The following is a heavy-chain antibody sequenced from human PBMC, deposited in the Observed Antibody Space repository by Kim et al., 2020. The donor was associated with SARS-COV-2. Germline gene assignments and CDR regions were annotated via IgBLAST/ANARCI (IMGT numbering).Heavy chain of an antibody. Sequence: SETLSLTCTVSGGSISSYYWSWIRQPPGKGLEWIGYIYYSGSTNYNPSLKSRVTISVDTSKNQFSLKLSSVTAADTAVYYCARAGPYDFWSGYSGSYYYYGMDVWGQGTTVTVSS. CDR3: ARAGPYDFWSGYSGSYYYYGMDV. D-gene: IGHD3-3*01. V-gene: IGHV4-59*13. CDR2: IYYSGST. CDR1: GGSISSYY. J-gene: IGHJ6*02.